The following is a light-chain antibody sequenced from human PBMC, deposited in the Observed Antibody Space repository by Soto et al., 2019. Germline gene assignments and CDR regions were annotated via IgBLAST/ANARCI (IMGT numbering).Light chain of an antibody. Sequence: IQMTHSPSTLSASVGYRVTITFLASQDIGTWLSWYQQKPEKAPKVLIYRASHLESGVPSRFSASGSGTEFSLTINSLQADDFATYYCQQYHIYSWTFGQGTKVDIK. V-gene: IGKV1-5*03. CDR2: RAS. CDR3: QQYHIYSWT. CDR1: QDIGTW. J-gene: IGKJ1*01.